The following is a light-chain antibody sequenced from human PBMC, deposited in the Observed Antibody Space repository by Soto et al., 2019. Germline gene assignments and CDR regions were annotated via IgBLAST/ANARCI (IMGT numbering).Light chain of an antibody. Sequence: EIVMTQSPATLSVSPGESATLSYRASQSIGYYLAWYQEKPGQAPRLRIYDASIRATGIPARFSGSWSGTDFTLTINGLEPEDSAVYYCQQRGNWPPTWTFGQGTKVDIK. CDR2: DAS. J-gene: IGKJ1*01. V-gene: IGKV3-11*01. CDR1: QSIGYY. CDR3: QQRGNWPPTWT.